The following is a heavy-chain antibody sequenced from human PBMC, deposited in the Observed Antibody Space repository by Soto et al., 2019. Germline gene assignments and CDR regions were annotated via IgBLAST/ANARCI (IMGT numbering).Heavy chain of an antibody. CDR3: ARGRLGFGELFRYFLH. V-gene: IGHV4-34*01. CDR2: INHRGST. Sequence: QVQLQQWGVGLLKPSETLSLTCAVYGGSFSGFYWTWIRQPPGKGLEWIGEINHRGSTSYNPSLKSRVTISVDTSKNQFSLTLTSVTAADTAVYYCARGRLGFGELFRYFLHWGQGILVTVSS. D-gene: IGHD3-10*01. CDR1: GGSFSGFY. J-gene: IGHJ1*01.